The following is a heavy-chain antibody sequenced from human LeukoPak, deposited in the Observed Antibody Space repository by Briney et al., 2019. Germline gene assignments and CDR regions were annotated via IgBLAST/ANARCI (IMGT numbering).Heavy chain of an antibody. CDR1: GFTFSSYE. CDR2: ISSSGSTI. V-gene: IGHV3-48*03. J-gene: IGHJ6*04. D-gene: IGHD3-10*02. CDR3: AELGITMVGGV. Sequence: GGSLRLSCAASGFTFSSYEMNWVRQAPGKGLEWVSYISSSGSTIYYADPVKGRFTISRDNAKNSLYLQMNSLRAEDTAVYYCAELGITMVGGVWGKGTTVTISS.